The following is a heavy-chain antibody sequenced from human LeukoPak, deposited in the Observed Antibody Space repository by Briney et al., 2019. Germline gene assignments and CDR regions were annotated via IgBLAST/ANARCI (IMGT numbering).Heavy chain of an antibody. CDR1: GGTFSSYA. CDR2: IIPIFGTA. D-gene: IGHD3-9*01. CDR3: ATTVLRYFDWSPYYYYMDV. V-gene: IGHV1-69*13. J-gene: IGHJ6*03. Sequence: ASVKVSCKASGGTFSSYAISWVRQAPGQGLEWMGGIIPIFGTANYAQKFQGRVTITADESTSTAHMELSSLRSEDTAVYYCATTVLRYFDWSPYYYYMDVWGKGTTVTVSS.